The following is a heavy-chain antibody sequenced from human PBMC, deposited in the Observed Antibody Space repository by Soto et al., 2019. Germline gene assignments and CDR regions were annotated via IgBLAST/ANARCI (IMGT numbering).Heavy chain of an antibody. D-gene: IGHD1-20*01. J-gene: IGHJ3*02. CDR3: ATGIGDQTDFDN. CDR1: GGTFNSYT. V-gene: IGHV1-69*02. Sequence: QVQLVQSGPELKKPGSSVRVSCRASGGTFNSYTITWVRQSPGQGLEWLGRIIATLDLTNSAQNVQGRITITADKSTSTDYMELTSLRCEDTAVYYCATGIGDQTDFDNWGQGTVVTVSS. CDR2: IIATLDLT.